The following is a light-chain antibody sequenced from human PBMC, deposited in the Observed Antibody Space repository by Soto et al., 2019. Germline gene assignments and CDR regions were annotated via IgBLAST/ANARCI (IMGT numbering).Light chain of an antibody. CDR2: GAS. CDR1: ESISSEY. Sequence: DIVLTQSPGTLSLSPGERATLSFRTSESISSEYLAWYQQRPGQAPRLLIYGASSRATGVPDRFSGSGSGTDFTLTISSLQSEDFAVYYCHQYNNWPRITFGQGTRLEI. J-gene: IGKJ5*01. V-gene: IGKV3-20*01. CDR3: HQYNNWPRIT.